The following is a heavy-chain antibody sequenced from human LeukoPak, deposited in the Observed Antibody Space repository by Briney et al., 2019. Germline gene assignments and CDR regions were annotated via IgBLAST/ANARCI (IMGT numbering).Heavy chain of an antibody. D-gene: IGHD3-22*01. CDR2: ISGSGGST. CDR1: GFTFSSYA. Sequence: GGSLRLSCAASGFTFSSYAMSWVRQAPGKGLEWVSAISGSGGSTYYADSVKGRFTISRDNSKNTLYLQMNSLRAEDTAAYYCAKDQDYYDSSGYYDWDAFDIWGQGTMVTVSS. J-gene: IGHJ3*02. V-gene: IGHV3-23*01. CDR3: AKDQDYYDSSGYYDWDAFDI.